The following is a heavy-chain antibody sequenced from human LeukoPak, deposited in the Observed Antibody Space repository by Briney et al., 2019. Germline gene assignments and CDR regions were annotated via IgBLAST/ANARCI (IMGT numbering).Heavy chain of an antibody. CDR2: IYYSGSI. V-gene: IGHV4-39*07. Sequence: SETLSLICTVSGGSIRTSSYYWGWIRQPPGKGLEWIGSIYYSGSIYSNGSLKSRVTISVDTSKNQFSLKLSSVTAADTAVYYCARTLYSGYDMYYFDYWGQGTLVTVSS. CDR1: GGSIRTSSYY. J-gene: IGHJ4*02. CDR3: ARTLYSGYDMYYFDY. D-gene: IGHD5-12*01.